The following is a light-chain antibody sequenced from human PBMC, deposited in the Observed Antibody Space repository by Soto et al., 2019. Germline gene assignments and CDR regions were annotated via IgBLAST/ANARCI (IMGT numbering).Light chain of an antibody. V-gene: IGLV2-11*01. J-gene: IGLJ2*01. CDR3: CSYAGSYTS. CDR2: DVS. Sequence: ALTQPRSVSGSPGQSVTISCTGTSSDVGGYNYVSWYQQHPGKAPKLMIYDVSKRPSGVPDRFSGSKSGNTASLTISGLQAEDEADYYCCSYAGSYTSFGGGTKVTVL. CDR1: SSDVGGYNY.